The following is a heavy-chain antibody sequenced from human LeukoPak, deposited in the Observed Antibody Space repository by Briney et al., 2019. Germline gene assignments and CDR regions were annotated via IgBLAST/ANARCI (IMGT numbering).Heavy chain of an antibody. CDR3: AKTYSSGWWDLDY. D-gene: IGHD6-19*01. J-gene: IGHJ4*02. V-gene: IGHV3-30*18. CDR1: GFTFSTYG. CDR2: ISYDGSYK. Sequence: PGGSLRLSCAASGFTFSTYGIHWVRQAPGKGLEWVAAISYDGSYKYYADSVKGRFTISRDNSKNTLYLQMNSLRAEDTALYYCAKTYSSGWWDLDYWGQGTLVTVSS.